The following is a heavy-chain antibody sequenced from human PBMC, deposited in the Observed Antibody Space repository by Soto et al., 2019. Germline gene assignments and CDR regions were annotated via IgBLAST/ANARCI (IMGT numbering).Heavy chain of an antibody. CDR2: IYYSGST. CDR1: GGSISSYY. Sequence: PSETLSLTCTVSGGSISSYYWSWIRQPPGKGLEWIGYIYYSGSTNYNPSLKRRVTISVDTSKNQFSLKLSSVTAADPAVYYCARHDAVKPAFDYWGQGMLATVSS. J-gene: IGHJ4*02. V-gene: IGHV4-59*01. CDR3: ARHDAVKPAFDY. D-gene: IGHD2-8*01.